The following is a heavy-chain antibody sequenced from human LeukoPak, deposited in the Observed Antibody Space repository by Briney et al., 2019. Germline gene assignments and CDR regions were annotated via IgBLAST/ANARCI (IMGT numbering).Heavy chain of an antibody. CDR2: IRSKANSYAT. Sequence: PGGSLRLSCAASGFTFSGSAMRWVRQASGKGLEWVGRIRSKANSYATAYAASVKGRFTISRDDSKNTAYLQMNSLKTEDTAVYYCTRPAVSWELRGGDYWGQGTLVTVSS. D-gene: IGHD1-26*01. J-gene: IGHJ4*02. CDR1: GFTFSGSA. V-gene: IGHV3-73*01. CDR3: TRPAVSWELRGGDY.